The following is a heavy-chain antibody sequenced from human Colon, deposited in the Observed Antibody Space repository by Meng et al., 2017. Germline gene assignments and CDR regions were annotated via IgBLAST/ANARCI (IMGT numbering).Heavy chain of an antibody. J-gene: IGHJ4*02. CDR3: ARRGYSYGAGAIDY. D-gene: IGHD5-18*01. CDR2: IFPGDSET. Sequence: GGSLRLSCKGFGYTFTSYWIGWVRQMPGKGLDWMGIIFPGDSETRYSPSFQGQVTISADKSISTAYLQWSSLRTSDSAMYYCARRGYSYGAGAIDYWGQGTRVTVSS. V-gene: IGHV5-51*01. CDR1: GYTFTSYW.